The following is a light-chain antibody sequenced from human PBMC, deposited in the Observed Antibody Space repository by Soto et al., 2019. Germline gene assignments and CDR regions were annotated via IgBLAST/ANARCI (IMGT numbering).Light chain of an antibody. CDR2: AAS. V-gene: IGKV1-8*01. J-gene: IGKJ1*01. CDR3: QQYYSYPLT. Sequence: AIRMTQSPSSFSASTGDRVTITCRASQGISSYLAWYQQKPGKAHKLLIYAASTWQSGVPSRFSGSGSGTDFNLTISCLQSEDFATYYCQQYYSYPLTFGQGTKVEIK. CDR1: QGISSY.